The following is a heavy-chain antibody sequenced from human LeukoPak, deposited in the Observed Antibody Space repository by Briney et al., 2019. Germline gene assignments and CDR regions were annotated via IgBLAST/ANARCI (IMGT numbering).Heavy chain of an antibody. CDR2: IAGIVDNT. CDR1: GFSFISYA. J-gene: IGHJ5*02. D-gene: IGHD3-22*01. CDR3: ALDYDSSGHTPGWFDP. Sequence: PGGSLRLSCAPSGFSFISYAMRSGRPAPGSGLEWVSPIAGIVDNTHSAATVKGRFPNSSDNTKYTLYLQMSSLRAEDTAVYYCALDYDSSGHTPGWFDPWGPGTLGTVSS. V-gene: IGHV3-23*01.